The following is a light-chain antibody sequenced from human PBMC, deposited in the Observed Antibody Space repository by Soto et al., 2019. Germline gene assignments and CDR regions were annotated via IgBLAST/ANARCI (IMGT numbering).Light chain of an antibody. J-gene: IGLJ1*01. CDR2: GNS. CDR3: QSYDSSLRGYV. CDR1: SSNIGAGYD. Sequence: QSVLTQPPSVSGAPGQRVTISGTGSSSNIGAGYDVHWYPQLPGTAPKLLIYGNSNRPSGVPDRFSGSKSGTSASLAITGLQAEDEADYYCQSYDSSLRGYVFGTGTKFTV. V-gene: IGLV1-40*01.